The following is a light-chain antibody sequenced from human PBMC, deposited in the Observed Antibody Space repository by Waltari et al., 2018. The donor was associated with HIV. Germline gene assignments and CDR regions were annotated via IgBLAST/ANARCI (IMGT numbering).Light chain of an antibody. J-gene: IGKJ2*01. V-gene: IGKV4-1*01. Sequence: DIVMTQSPDFLAGSLGERATIHCKSSQSVLYIANTIKYLAWYQHKLGQPPKLLFYGASTREAGVPDRFSGSGSGTDFTLTISSLQAEDVAVYYCQQYYSTPPTFGQGTKLEIK. CDR3: QQYYSTPPT. CDR2: GAS. CDR1: QSVLYIANTIKY.